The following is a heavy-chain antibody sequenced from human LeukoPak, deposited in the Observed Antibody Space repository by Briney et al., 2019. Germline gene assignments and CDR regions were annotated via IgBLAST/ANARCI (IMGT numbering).Heavy chain of an antibody. Sequence: SETLPLTCTVSGVSISSGSYYWRWLRQPAGKGLEWIGRIYTSGSTNYNPSLKSRVTISVDTSKNPFSLKLSSVTAADTAVYYCARDGGGSCYPGDDAFDIWGQGTMVTVSS. V-gene: IGHV4-61*02. CDR1: GVSISSGSYY. J-gene: IGHJ3*02. CDR3: ARDGGGSCYPGDDAFDI. CDR2: IYTSGST. D-gene: IGHD2-15*01.